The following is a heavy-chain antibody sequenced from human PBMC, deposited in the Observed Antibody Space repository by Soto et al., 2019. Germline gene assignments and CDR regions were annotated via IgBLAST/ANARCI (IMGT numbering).Heavy chain of an antibody. CDR1: GFTFSSYW. CDR3: ARVGRITMVRGVNAFDI. J-gene: IGHJ3*02. Sequence: GGSLRLSCAASGFTFSSYWMSWVRQAPGKGLEWVANIKQDGSEKYYVDSVKGRFTISRDNAKNSLYLQMNSLRAEDTAVYYCARVGRITMVRGVNAFDIWGQGTMVTVSS. V-gene: IGHV3-7*01. CDR2: IKQDGSEK. D-gene: IGHD3-10*01.